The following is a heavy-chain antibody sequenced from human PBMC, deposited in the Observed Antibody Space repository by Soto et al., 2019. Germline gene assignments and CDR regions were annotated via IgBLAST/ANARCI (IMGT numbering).Heavy chain of an antibody. V-gene: IGHV1-8*01. D-gene: IGHD3-10*01. Sequence: QVLLVQSGADVKKPGASVKVSCKTSGYTFTEFDLNWVRHAPGPGLEWMGWMNTKTGNTGYAQKFQGRVTMTRDTSMSTGYMELRSLRSEDTAVYYCARVVGVYGGDAGYWGQGTLVTVSS. CDR2: MNTKTGNT. CDR3: ARVVGVYGGDAGY. CDR1: GYTFTEFD. J-gene: IGHJ4*02.